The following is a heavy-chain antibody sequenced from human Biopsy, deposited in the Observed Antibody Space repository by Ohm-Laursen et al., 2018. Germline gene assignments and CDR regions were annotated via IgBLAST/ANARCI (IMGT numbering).Heavy chain of an antibody. CDR1: GDSITRSY. J-gene: IGHJ4*02. CDR2: VFDRGTT. Sequence: PSQTLSLTCTLSGDSITRSYWSWIRQSPGKGLEWIGHVFDRGTTNYNPSVGSRVTMSEDTSKKQFSWKMTSVTAADTAIYYCAHGSGSYYKWDFWGRGILVTVSS. CDR3: AHGSGSYYKWDF. V-gene: IGHV4-59*08. D-gene: IGHD3-10*01.